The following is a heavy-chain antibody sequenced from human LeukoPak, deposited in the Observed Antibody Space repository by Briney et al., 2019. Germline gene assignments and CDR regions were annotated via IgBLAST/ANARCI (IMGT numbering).Heavy chain of an antibody. Sequence: ASVKVSCKASGYTFTGYYMHWVRQAPGQGLKWMGWINPNSGGTNYAQKFQGRVTMTRDTSISTAYMELSSLRSDDTAVYYCARDNHVCSSTSCQYYYYGMDVWGLGTTVTVSS. D-gene: IGHD2-2*01. V-gene: IGHV1-2*02. CDR3: ARDNHVCSSTSCQYYYYGMDV. J-gene: IGHJ6*02. CDR1: GYTFTGYY. CDR2: INPNSGGT.